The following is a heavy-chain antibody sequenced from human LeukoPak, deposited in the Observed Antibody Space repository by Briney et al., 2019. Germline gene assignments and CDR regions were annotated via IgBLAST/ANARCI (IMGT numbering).Heavy chain of an antibody. CDR2: IKQDGSDK. CDR3: ASSVTVMDDAFDV. J-gene: IGHJ3*01. Sequence: PGGSLRLSCEASGFTFSSFWMAWVRQAPGKGLQWVANIKQDGSDKYYVDSVKGRFTISRDNAKNSVYLQMNSLSAEDTAVYFCASSVTVMDDAFDVWGQGTMVTVS. CDR1: GFTFSSFW. D-gene: IGHD2-21*01. V-gene: IGHV3-7*01.